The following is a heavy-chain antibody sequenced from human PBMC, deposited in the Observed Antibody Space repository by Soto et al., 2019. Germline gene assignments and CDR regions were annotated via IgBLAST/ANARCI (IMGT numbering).Heavy chain of an antibody. CDR2: ISSSSDKT. V-gene: IGHV3-48*02. CDR1: GFSFSDYR. D-gene: IGHD2-21*02. J-gene: IGHJ4*02. CDR3: ARLPKGSLVTA. Sequence: LVESGGALVSPGGSLSLSCIASGFSFSDYRLNWVRQAPGKGLQWVSYISSSSDKTYYADSVKGRFTVSRDNAKNAVFLEMNSLRDDDTATYYCARLPKGSLVTAWGQGTRVTVSS.